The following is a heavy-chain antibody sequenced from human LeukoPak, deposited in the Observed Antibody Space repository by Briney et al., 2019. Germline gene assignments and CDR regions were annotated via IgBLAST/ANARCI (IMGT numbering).Heavy chain of an antibody. D-gene: IGHD2-2*01. CDR2: ISYDGSNK. CDR1: GFTFSSYG. V-gene: IGHV3-30*03. Sequence: PGGSLRLSCAASGFTFSSYGMHWVRQAPGKGLEWVAVISYDGSNKYYADSVKGRFTISRDNSKNTLYLQMNSLRAEDTAVYYCASPAAPYYYYGMDVWGQGTTVTVSS. CDR3: ASPAAPYYYYGMDV. J-gene: IGHJ6*02.